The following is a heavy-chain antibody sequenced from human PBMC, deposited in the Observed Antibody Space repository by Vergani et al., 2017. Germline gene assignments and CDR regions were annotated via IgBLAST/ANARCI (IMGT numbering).Heavy chain of an antibody. CDR2: IIPILGIA. D-gene: IGHD4-23*01. CDR3: ARDLLGGNPEDY. Sequence: QVQLVQSGAEVKKPGSSVKVSCKASGGTFSTYTITWVRQAPGQGLEWMGRIIPILGIANYAQKFQGRVTITADKSTSTAYMELSSLRSEDTAVYYCARDLLGGNPEDYWGQGTLVTVSS. CDR1: GGTFSTYT. V-gene: IGHV1-69*08. J-gene: IGHJ4*02.